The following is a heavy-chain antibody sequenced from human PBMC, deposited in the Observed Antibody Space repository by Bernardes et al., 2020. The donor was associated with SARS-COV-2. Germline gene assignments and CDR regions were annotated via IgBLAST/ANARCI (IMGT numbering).Heavy chain of an antibody. J-gene: IGHJ6*02. V-gene: IGHV3-30*03. D-gene: IGHD6-13*01. CDR1: GFTFSSYG. Sequence: GGSLRLSCAASGFTFSSYGMHWVRQAPGKGLEWVAVISYDGSNKYYADSVKGRFTISRDNSKNTLYLQMNSLRAEDTAVYYCARDLIAAAGYGMDVWGQGTTVTVSS. CDR3: ARDLIAAAGYGMDV. CDR2: ISYDGSNK.